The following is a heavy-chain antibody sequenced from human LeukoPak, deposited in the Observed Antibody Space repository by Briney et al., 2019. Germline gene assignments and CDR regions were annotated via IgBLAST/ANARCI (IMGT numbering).Heavy chain of an antibody. Sequence: SETLSLTCTVSGGSISSSSYYWVWIRQPPGKGLEWIGSIYYSGSTYYYPSLKSRVTISVDTSKNQFSLKLSSVTAADTAVYYCERQGDPNCSSTSCYLHYGMDVWGQGTTVTVSS. V-gene: IGHV4-39*01. CDR2: IYYSGST. CDR3: ERQGDPNCSSTSCYLHYGMDV. J-gene: IGHJ6*02. CDR1: GGSISSSSYY. D-gene: IGHD2-2*01.